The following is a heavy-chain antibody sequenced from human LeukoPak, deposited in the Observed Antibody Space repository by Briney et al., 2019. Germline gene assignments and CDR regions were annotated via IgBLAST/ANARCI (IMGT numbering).Heavy chain of an antibody. CDR3: AKDLAVVVVAADAFDY. CDR2: ISYDGSNK. V-gene: IGHV3-30*18. J-gene: IGHJ4*02. CDR1: GFTFSSYG. D-gene: IGHD2-15*01. Sequence: PGGSLRLSCAASGFTFSSYGMHWVRQAPGKGLEWVAVISYDGSNKYYADSVKGRFTISRDNSKNTLYLQMNNLRAEDTAVYYCAKDLAVVVVAADAFDYWGQGTLVTVSS.